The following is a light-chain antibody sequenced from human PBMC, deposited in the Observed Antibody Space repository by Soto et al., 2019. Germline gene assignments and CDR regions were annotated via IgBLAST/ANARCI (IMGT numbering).Light chain of an antibody. J-gene: IGLJ2*01. V-gene: IGLV2-23*01. CDR1: SSDVGSYNL. Sequence: QSALTQPASVSGSPGQSITISCTGTSSDVGSYNLVSWYQQHPGKAPKLMIYEGSKRPSGVSNRFSGSKSGNTASLTISGFQAEDEADYYCCSNAGSSTNVVFGGGTK. CDR3: CSNAGSSTNVV. CDR2: EGS.